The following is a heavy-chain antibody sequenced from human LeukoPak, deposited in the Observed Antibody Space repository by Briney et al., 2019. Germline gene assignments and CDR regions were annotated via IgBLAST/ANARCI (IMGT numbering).Heavy chain of an antibody. CDR2: IYYSGST. CDR3: AKSREEIRGLDAFDI. J-gene: IGHJ3*02. D-gene: IGHD5-24*01. V-gene: IGHV4-31*03. Sequence: PSETLSLACSVSGGSISSDDYCWNWIRQHPGKGLEWIGYIYYSGSTYYNPSLKSRVALSVDTSKNQFSLKLSSLTAADTAVYYCAKSREEIRGLDAFDIWGQGTMVTVSS. CDR1: GGSISSDDYC.